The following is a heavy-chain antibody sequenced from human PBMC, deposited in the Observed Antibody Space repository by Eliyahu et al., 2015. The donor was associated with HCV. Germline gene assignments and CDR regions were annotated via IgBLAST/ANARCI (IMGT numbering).Heavy chain of an antibody. V-gene: IGHV3-33*01. Sequence: QVQLEESGGGVVPPGKSLRLXCVASTFIFXGHGXXWXRQAPGKGLGWVAVIWHDGSKEYYSDSVKGRFIISRDNSQNTVYLQMNTLRAEDTAVYYCARYEGNLRALDYWGQGTLVTVSS. J-gene: IGHJ4*02. CDR3: ARYEGNLRALDY. CDR2: IWHDGSKE. CDR1: TFIFXGHG. D-gene: IGHD2-8*01.